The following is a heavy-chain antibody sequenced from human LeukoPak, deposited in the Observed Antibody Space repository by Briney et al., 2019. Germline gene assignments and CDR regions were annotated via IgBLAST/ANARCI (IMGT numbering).Heavy chain of an antibody. V-gene: IGHV3-9*01. Sequence: GGSLRLSCAASGFTFDDYAMHWVRQAPGKGLEWVSGISWNSGSIGYADSVKGRFTISRDNAKNSLYLQMNSLRAEDTALYYCAKDISSSSLANYYYYGMDVWGQGTTVTVSS. CDR3: AKDISSSSLANYYYYGMDV. CDR1: GFTFDDYA. D-gene: IGHD6-13*01. J-gene: IGHJ6*02. CDR2: ISWNSGSI.